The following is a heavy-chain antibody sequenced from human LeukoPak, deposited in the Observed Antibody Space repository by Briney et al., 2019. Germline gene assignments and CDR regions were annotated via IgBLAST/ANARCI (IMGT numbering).Heavy chain of an antibody. J-gene: IGHJ4*02. CDR1: GGSFSGYY. CDR2: INHSGST. Sequence: SETLSLTCAVYGGSFSGYYWSWIRQPPGKGLEWIGEINHSGSTNYNPSLKSRVTISVDTSKNQFSLKLSSVTAADTAVYYCARFRRIAAAGTEYYFDYWGQGTLVTVSS. CDR3: ARFRRIAAAGTEYYFDY. D-gene: IGHD6-13*01. V-gene: IGHV4-34*01.